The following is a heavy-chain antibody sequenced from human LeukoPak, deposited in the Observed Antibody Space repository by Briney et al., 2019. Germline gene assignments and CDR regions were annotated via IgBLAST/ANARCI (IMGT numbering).Heavy chain of an antibody. J-gene: IGHJ5*02. CDR1: GFTFSDYY. D-gene: IGHD2-2*02. CDR3: ARDWYCSSSICYTDRNWFDP. CDR2: ISTTSSYT. Sequence: GGSLRLSCAASGFTFSDYYMSWIRQAPGKGLEWVSYISTTSSYTDYADSVRGRFTISRDNADNLLYLQMNSLRPEDTAVYYCARDWYCSSSICYTDRNWFDPWGQGTLVTVSS. V-gene: IGHV3-11*05.